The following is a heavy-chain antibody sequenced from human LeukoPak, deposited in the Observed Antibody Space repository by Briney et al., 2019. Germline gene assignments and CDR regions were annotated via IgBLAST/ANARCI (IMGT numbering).Heavy chain of an antibody. CDR2: ISYDGSNK. CDR3: ARDAQRYFDY. Sequence: PGGSLRLSCAASGFTFSSYAMDWVRQAPGKGLEWVAVISYDGSNKYYADSVKGRFTISRDNSKNTLYLQMNSLRAEDTAVYYCARDAQRYFDYWGQGTLVTVSS. CDR1: GFTFSSYA. V-gene: IGHV3-30-3*01. J-gene: IGHJ4*02.